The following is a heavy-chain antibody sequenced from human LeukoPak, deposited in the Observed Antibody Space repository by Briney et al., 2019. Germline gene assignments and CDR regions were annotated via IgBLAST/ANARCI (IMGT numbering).Heavy chain of an antibody. CDR3: ARSLYNNDGFDY. D-gene: IGHD3-10*01. Sequence: ASVKVSCKAYGYTFTRYYIHWVRQAPGQGLEWMGMINPSGGTTTYAQKFQGRVTMTRGTSTSTVYMELSSLRSEDTAVYYCARSLYNNDGFDYWGQGTLVTVSS. CDR1: GYTFTRYY. CDR2: INPSGGTT. V-gene: IGHV1-46*01. J-gene: IGHJ4*02.